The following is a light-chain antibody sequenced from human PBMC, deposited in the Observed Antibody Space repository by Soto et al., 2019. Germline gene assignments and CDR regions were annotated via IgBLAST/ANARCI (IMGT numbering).Light chain of an antibody. V-gene: IGKV1D-13*01. CDR1: QGISSA. CDR2: DAS. CDR3: QQFTNYPIT. Sequence: AIQLTQSPSSLSASVGDRVTITCRASQGISSALAWYQQKPGKAPKLLIYDASSLESGVPSRFSGSGSGTDFTLSISSLQPEDFATYYCQQFTNYPITFGQGSRLDIK. J-gene: IGKJ5*01.